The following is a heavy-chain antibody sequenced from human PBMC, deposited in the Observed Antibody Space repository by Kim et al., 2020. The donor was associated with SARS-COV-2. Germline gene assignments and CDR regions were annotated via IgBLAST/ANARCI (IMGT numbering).Heavy chain of an antibody. D-gene: IGHD3-22*01. Sequence: SETLSLTCTVSGGSISSSSYYWGWIRQPPGKGLEWIGSIYYSGSTYYNPSLKSRVTISVDTSKNQFSLKLSSVTAADTAVYYCARVRYYDSSGYYWYFDLWGRGTLVTVSS. CDR1: GGSISSSSYY. J-gene: IGHJ2*01. V-gene: IGHV4-39*07. CDR3: ARVRYYDSSGYYWYFDL. CDR2: IYYSGST.